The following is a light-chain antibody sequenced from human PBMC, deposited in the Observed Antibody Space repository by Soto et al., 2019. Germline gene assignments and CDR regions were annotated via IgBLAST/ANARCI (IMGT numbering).Light chain of an antibody. CDR3: QQYANWWT. CDR1: QRVSTN. Sequence: EIVMTQSPATLSVSPGERATLSCRASQRVSTNLAWYRQKPGQAPSLLIYGASTRATGIPARFSGSGSGTEFTLTISSLQSEDFAVYYCQQYANWWTFGQGTKVEIK. V-gene: IGKV3-15*01. J-gene: IGKJ1*01. CDR2: GAS.